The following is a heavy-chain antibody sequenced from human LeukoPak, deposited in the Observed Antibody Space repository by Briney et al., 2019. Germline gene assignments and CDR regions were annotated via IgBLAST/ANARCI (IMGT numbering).Heavy chain of an antibody. Sequence: SETLSLTCTVSGDSISSSPYYWGWIRQPPGKGLEWIGSIYHSGDIYYNPSLKSRVTISIDTSKNQFSLKVRFVTAADTAVYYCARGYSSSYYLDYWGQGTLVTVSS. J-gene: IGHJ4*02. V-gene: IGHV4-39*01. D-gene: IGHD6-19*01. CDR3: ARGYSSSYYLDY. CDR1: GDSISSSPYY. CDR2: IYHSGDI.